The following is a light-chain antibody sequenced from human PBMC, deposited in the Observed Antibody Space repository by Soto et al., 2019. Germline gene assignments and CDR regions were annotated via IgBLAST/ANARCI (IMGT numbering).Light chain of an antibody. J-gene: IGLJ3*02. CDR3: AAWDDSLNGWV. CDR2: RNN. CDR1: SSNIGSNT. V-gene: IGLV1-44*01. Sequence: QSVLTQPPSASGTPGQRVTISCSGSSSNIGSNTVNWYQPLPGTAPKLLIYRNNHRPSGVPDRFSGSKSGTSASLAISGLQSEDEADYYCAAWDDSLNGWVFGGGTKVTVL.